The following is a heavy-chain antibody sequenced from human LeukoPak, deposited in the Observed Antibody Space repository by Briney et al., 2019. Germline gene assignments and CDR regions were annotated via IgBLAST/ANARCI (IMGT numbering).Heavy chain of an antibody. J-gene: IGHJ4*02. Sequence: GASVKVSCKASGYTFTGYYVHWVRQAPGQGLEWMGRINPNSGGTNYAQKFQGRVTMTRDTSISTAYMELSRLRSDDTAVYYCASQDGLYSSSPGVDYWGQGTLVTVSS. CDR2: INPNSGGT. CDR3: ASQDGLYSSSPGVDY. D-gene: IGHD6-6*01. CDR1: GYTFTGYY. V-gene: IGHV1-2*06.